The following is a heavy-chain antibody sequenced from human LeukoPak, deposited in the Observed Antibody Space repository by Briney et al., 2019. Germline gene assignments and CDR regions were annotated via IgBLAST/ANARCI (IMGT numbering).Heavy chain of an antibody. V-gene: IGHV7-4-1*02. D-gene: IGHD2-15*01. J-gene: IGHJ6*03. CDR3: VRVAGNQYYYYYMDV. CDR2: INTNTGNP. Sequence: GASVKVSCKASGYTFTSYAMNWVRQAPGQGLEWMGWINTNTGNPKYAQGFTGRFVFSLDTSVSTAYLQISSLKAEDTAVYYCVRVAGNQYYYYYMDVWGKGTTVTVSS. CDR1: GYTFTSYA.